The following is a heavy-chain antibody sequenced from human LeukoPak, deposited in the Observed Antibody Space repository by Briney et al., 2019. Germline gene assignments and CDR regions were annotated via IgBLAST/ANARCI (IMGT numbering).Heavy chain of an antibody. V-gene: IGHV3-21*01. CDR3: AELGITMIGGI. CDR2: ISSSSSYI. D-gene: IGHD3-10*02. Sequence: GGSLRLSCAASGFTFSSYSMNWVRQAPGKGLEWVSSISSSSSYIYYADSVKGRFTISRDNAKNSLYLQMNSLRAEDTAVYYCAELGITMIGGIWGKGTTVTISS. CDR1: GFTFSSYS. J-gene: IGHJ6*04.